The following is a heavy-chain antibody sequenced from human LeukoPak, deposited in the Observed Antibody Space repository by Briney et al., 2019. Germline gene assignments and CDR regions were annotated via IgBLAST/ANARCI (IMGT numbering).Heavy chain of an antibody. V-gene: IGHV3-48*03. CDR2: ISSSGTTI. J-gene: IGHJ4*02. D-gene: IGHD1-26*01. CDR3: ASPPVGSYFYFDY. Sequence: PGGSLRLSCAASGFTFSRYEMNWVRQAPGKGLEWVSYISSSGTTIYYADSVKGRFTISRDNAKNSLYLQMNSLRAEDTAFYYCASPPVGSYFYFDYWGQGTLVTVSS. CDR1: GFTFSRYE.